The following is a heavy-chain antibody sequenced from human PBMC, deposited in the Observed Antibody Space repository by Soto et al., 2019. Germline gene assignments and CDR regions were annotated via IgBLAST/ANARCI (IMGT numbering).Heavy chain of an antibody. Sequence: GGSLRLSCVASGFTFSSYSINWVRQAPGKGLEWVAVIWYDGSNKYYADSVKGRFTISRDNSKNTLYLQMNSLRAEDTAVYYCARDEGLGVNYYYYGMDVWGQGTTVTVSS. D-gene: IGHD3-10*01. J-gene: IGHJ6*02. CDR1: GFTFSSYS. CDR3: ARDEGLGVNYYYYGMDV. V-gene: IGHV3-33*08. CDR2: IWYDGSNK.